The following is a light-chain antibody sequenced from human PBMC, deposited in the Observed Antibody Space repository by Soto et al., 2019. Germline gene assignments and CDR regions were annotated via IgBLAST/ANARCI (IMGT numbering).Light chain of an antibody. CDR2: VPS. V-gene: IGKV3-20*01. Sequence: IVLTQSPGPLSLSPGETATLSCRARESLSPHSIAWYHQKPGQAPRLLIYVPSGRATGIPDRISGSGSGTDFTLTISGLEPEDFAMYYCQQFQSSLRTFGQGTKVEV. CDR1: ESLSPHS. CDR3: QQFQSSLRT. J-gene: IGKJ1*01.